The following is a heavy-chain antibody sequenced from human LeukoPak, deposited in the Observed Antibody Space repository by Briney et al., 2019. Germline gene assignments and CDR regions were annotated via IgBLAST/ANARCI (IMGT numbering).Heavy chain of an antibody. CDR1: GFTFDDYD. CDR2: ISWNSGSI. CDR3: AKGFFYGYGYIGSY. J-gene: IGHJ4*02. D-gene: IGHD5-18*01. Sequence: SGGSLRLSCAASGFTFDDYDMHWVRQAPGKGLEWVSGISWNSGSIGYADSVKGRFTISRDNAKNSLYLQMNSLRAEDTALYYCAKGFFYGYGYIGSYWGQGTLVTVSS. V-gene: IGHV3-9*01.